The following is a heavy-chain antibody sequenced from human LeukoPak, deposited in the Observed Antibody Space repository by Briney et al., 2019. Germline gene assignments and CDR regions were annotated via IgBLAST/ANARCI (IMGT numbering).Heavy chain of an antibody. D-gene: IGHD6-19*01. CDR2: ISAYNGNT. CDR1: GYTFTSYG. J-gene: IGHJ5*02. CDR3: ARLKRYSSGWYDVSWFDP. V-gene: IGHV1-18*01. Sequence: ASVKVSCKASGYTFTSYGISWVRQAPGQGLEWMGWISAYNGNTNYAQELQGRVTMTTDTSTSTAYMELRSLRSDDTAVYYCARLKRYSSGWYDVSWFDPWGQGTLVTVSS.